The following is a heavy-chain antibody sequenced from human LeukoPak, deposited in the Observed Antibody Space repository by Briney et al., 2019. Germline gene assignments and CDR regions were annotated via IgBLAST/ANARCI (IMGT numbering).Heavy chain of an antibody. CDR1: GYTFTDYF. D-gene: IGHD2-21*02. Sequence: ASVKVSCKASGYTFTDYFIHWVRQAPGQGLEWMGWINPNIGDASYAQKFQDRVTMTRDKSINTAYMELSRLTSDDTAVYYCARMALDGGDSTGFASWGQGTLVTVSS. J-gene: IGHJ5*01. V-gene: IGHV1-2*02. CDR2: INPNIGDA. CDR3: ARMALDGGDSTGFAS.